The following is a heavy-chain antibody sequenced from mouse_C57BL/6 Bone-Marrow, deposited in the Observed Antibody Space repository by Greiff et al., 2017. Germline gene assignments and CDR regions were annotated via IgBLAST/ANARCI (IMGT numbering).Heavy chain of an antibody. V-gene: IGHV5-6*02. Sequence: DVKLVESGGDLVKPGGSLKLSCAASGFTFSSYGMSWVRQTPDKRLEWVATISSGGSYTYYPDSVKGRFTISRDNAKNTLYLQMSSLKSEDTAMYYCARPYDYDDAYYYAMDYWGQGTSVTVSS. J-gene: IGHJ4*01. CDR1: GFTFSSYG. CDR2: ISSGGSYT. CDR3: ARPYDYDDAYYYAMDY. D-gene: IGHD2-4*01.